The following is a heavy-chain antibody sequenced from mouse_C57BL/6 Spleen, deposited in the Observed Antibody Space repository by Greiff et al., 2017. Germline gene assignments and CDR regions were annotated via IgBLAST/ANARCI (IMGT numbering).Heavy chain of an antibody. CDR2: IYPGSGST. J-gene: IGHJ1*03. D-gene: IGHD2-3*01. Sequence: VQLQQPGAELVKPGASVKMSCKASGYTFTSYWITWVKQRPGQGLEWIGDIYPGSGSTNYNEKFKSKATLTVDTSSSTAYMQRSSLISEDSAVYYCAINDGYPYWYFDVWGTGTTVTVSS. V-gene: IGHV1-55*01. CDR3: AINDGYPYWYFDV. CDR1: GYTFTSYW.